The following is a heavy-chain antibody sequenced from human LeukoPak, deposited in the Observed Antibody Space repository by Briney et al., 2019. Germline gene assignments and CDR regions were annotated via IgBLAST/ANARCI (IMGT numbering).Heavy chain of an antibody. D-gene: IGHD1-26*01. V-gene: IGHV4-34*01. CDR2: INHSGST. J-gene: IGHJ4*02. Sequence: SETLSLTCAVYGGSFSGYYWSWIRQPPGKGLEWIGEINHSGSTNYNPSLKSRGTISVDTSKNQFSLKLSSVTAADTAVYYCAREGADGAPRDWGQGTLVTVPS. CDR3: AREGADGAPRD. CDR1: GGSFSGYY.